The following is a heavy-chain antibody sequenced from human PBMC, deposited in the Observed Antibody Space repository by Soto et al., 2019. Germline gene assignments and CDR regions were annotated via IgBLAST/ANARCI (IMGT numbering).Heavy chain of an antibody. CDR1: GGSISPYY. V-gene: IGHV4-59*08. J-gene: IGHJ4*02. CDR2: IYYAGTT. D-gene: IGHD3-22*01. CDR3: ARLGGYYQALDS. Sequence: PSETLSLTCTVSGGSISPYYWSWIRQPPGKGLEWVGYIYYAGTTSYNPSLKSRVTISLETSTSQFSLRLSSVTAADTAVYYCARLGGYYQALDSWGQGTLVTVSS.